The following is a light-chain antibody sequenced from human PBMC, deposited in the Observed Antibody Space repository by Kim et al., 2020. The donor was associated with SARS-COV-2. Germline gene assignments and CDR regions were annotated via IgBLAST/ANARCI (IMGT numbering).Light chain of an antibody. V-gene: IGKV3-11*01. J-gene: IGKJ4*01. CDR3: QQRNTWPC. Sequence: IVLTQSPATLSLSPGEGATLSCRASQNIRSYLAWYQQRPGQAPRLLIYDASTRVTGVPARFSGSGAGTDFTLTISSLEPEDFAVYYCQQRNTWPCFGGGTKVDIK. CDR1: QNIRSY. CDR2: DAS.